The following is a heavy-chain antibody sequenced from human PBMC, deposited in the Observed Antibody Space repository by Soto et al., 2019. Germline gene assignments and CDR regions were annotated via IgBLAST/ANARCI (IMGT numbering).Heavy chain of an antibody. Sequence: EVQLVESGGGLVQPGGSLRLSCAASGFTFSSYWMHWVRQAPGKGLVWVSRINSDGSSTSYADSVKGRFTISRDNAKNTLFLQMNSLRAEDTAVYYCAVAVAGPTAIGYWGQGTLVTVSS. V-gene: IGHV3-74*01. J-gene: IGHJ4*02. CDR3: AVAVAGPTAIGY. CDR1: GFTFSSYW. CDR2: INSDGSST. D-gene: IGHD6-19*01.